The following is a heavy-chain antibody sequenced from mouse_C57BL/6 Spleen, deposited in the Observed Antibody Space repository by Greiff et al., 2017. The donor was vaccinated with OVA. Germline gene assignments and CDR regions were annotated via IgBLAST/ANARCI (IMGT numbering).Heavy chain of an antibody. Sequence: VQLKESGPELVKPGASVKISCKASGYSFTDYNMNWVKQSNGKSLEWIGVINPNYGTTSYTQTFKGKATLTVDHSSSTAYMQLNSLTSEDSAVYYCARGDGYGAGFAYWGQGTLVTVSA. CDR1: GYSFTDYN. D-gene: IGHD2-2*01. J-gene: IGHJ3*01. CDR3: ARGDGYGAGFAY. V-gene: IGHV1-39*01. CDR2: INPNYGTT.